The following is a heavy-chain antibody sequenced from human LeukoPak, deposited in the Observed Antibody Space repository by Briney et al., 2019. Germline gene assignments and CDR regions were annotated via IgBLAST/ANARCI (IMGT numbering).Heavy chain of an antibody. CDR1: GFTFKRYS. V-gene: IGHV3-21*01. CDR2: ISSSSSYI. CDR3: ARAARHSSSSLGY. J-gene: IGHJ4*02. D-gene: IGHD6-6*01. Sequence: GGSLRLSWAASGFTFKRYSMNLVRQAPGEGLEVVSAISSSSSYIYYADSVKGRFTISRDNANNSLYLQLNSLRAEDTAVYYCARAARHSSSSLGYWGREPLVTVSP.